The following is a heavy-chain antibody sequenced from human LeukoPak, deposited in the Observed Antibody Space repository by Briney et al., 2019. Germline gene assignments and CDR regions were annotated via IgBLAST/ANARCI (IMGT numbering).Heavy chain of an antibody. V-gene: IGHV4-4*08. CDR1: GGSISSYY. J-gene: IGHJ5*02. CDR2: IYTSGST. D-gene: IGHD1-20*01. Sequence: SETLSLTCTVSGGSISSYYWSWIRQPPGKGLEWIGRIYTSGSTNYNPSLKSRVTISVDTSKNQFSLKLSSVTAADTAVYYCARDPYNWNDSSWFDPWGQGTLVTVSS. CDR3: ARDPYNWNDSSWFDP.